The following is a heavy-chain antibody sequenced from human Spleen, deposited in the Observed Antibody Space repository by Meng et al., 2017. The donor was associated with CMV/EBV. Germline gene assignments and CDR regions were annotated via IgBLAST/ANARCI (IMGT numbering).Heavy chain of an antibody. D-gene: IGHD2-15*01. V-gene: IGHV1-46*01. CDR1: GGTFSTYA. CDR2: INPSGGST. Sequence: QVQLVQSGAEAKKPGSSVKVSRKASGGTFSTYAINWVRQAPGQGLEWMGIINPSGGSTSYAQKFQGRVTMTRDTSTSTVYMELSSLRSEDTAVYYCAREVDSGGSIPYFQHWGQGTLVTVSS. J-gene: IGHJ1*01. CDR3: AREVDSGGSIPYFQH.